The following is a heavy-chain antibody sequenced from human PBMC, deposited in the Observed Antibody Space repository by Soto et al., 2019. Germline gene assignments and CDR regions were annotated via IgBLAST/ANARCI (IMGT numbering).Heavy chain of an antibody. CDR1: GYTFSNYG. V-gene: IGHV1-18*04. J-gene: IGHJ1*01. CDR3: AREANCGGDCYSPAEYSQH. CDR2: ISAYNGKT. Sequence: QVPLVQSGAEVKKPGASVKVSCKASGYTFSNYGISWVRQAPGQGLEWMGWISAYNGKTNYAQRLQGRVTMTTDTSTSTAYMELRSLRSDDTAVYYCAREANCGGDCYSPAEYSQHWGQGTLVTVSS. D-gene: IGHD2-21*02.